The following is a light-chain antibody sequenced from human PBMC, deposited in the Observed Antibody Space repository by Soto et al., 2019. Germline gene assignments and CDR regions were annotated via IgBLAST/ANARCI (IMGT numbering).Light chain of an antibody. Sequence: EIVLAQSPGTLSVSPGERATLSCRASQSISSTYLAWYQQKPGQAPRLLIYGASNRATGIPDRFSGSGSGTDFTLTLSRLEPEDFAVYYCQQYQSSLKTFGQGTKV. CDR2: GAS. CDR3: QQYQSSLKT. CDR1: QSISSTY. J-gene: IGKJ1*01. V-gene: IGKV3-20*01.